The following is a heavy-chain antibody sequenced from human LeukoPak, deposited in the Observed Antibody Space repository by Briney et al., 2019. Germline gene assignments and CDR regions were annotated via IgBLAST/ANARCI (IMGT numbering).Heavy chain of an antibody. J-gene: IGHJ6*03. Sequence: SVKVSCKASGGTFSSYAISWVRQAPGQGLEWMGGIIPIFGTANYAQKFQGRVTITTDESTSTAYMELSSLRSEDTAVYYCARDGVVAGGSYYYYYYMDVWGKGTTVTVSS. CDR2: IIPIFGTA. V-gene: IGHV1-69*05. D-gene: IGHD6-19*01. CDR1: GGTFSSYA. CDR3: ARDGVVAGGSYYYYYYMDV.